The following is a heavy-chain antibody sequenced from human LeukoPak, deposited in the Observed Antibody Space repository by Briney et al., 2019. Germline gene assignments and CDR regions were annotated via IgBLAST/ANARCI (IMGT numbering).Heavy chain of an antibody. D-gene: IGHD3-22*01. CDR2: ISSSGSTI. V-gene: IGHV3-48*03. J-gene: IGHJ4*02. CDR1: GFTFSSYE. Sequence: GGSLRLSCAASGFTFSSYEMNWVRQAPGKGLEWVSYISSSGSTIYYADSVKGRFTISRDNAKNSLYLQMNSLRAEDTAVYYCARLTTYYYDSSAYYYFDYWGQGTLVTDSS. CDR3: ARLTTYYYDSSAYYYFDY.